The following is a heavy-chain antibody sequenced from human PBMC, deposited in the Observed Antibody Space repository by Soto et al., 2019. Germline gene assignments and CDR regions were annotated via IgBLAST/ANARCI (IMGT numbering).Heavy chain of an antibody. Sequence: QVQLVQSGAEVKKPGSSVKVSCKASGGTFSSYTISWVRQARGQGLEWMGRIIPILGIANYAQKFQGRVTITADKSTSTAYMELSSLRSEDTAVYYCARKYDYGYYFDYWGQGTLVTVSS. D-gene: IGHD4-17*01. CDR2: IIPILGIA. CDR1: GGTFSSYT. CDR3: ARKYDYGYYFDY. J-gene: IGHJ4*02. V-gene: IGHV1-69*02.